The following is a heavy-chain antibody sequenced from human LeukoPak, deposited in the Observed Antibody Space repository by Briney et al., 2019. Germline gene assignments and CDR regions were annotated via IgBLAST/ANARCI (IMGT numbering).Heavy chain of an antibody. CDR1: GYSITTGYY. CDR3: ARWAQYYDILTGYYNPLKYFDL. J-gene: IGHJ2*01. CDR2: IYHSWSS. V-gene: IGHV4-38-2*01. Sequence: PSETLSLNCAVTGYSITTGYYWGWIRQPPGKVLEWFGSIYHSWSSYYNPSLRSRVTISVDSSKNQFSLKLTSVTAADTAVYYCARWAQYYDILTGYYNPLKYFDLWGRGTLVTVSS. D-gene: IGHD3-9*01.